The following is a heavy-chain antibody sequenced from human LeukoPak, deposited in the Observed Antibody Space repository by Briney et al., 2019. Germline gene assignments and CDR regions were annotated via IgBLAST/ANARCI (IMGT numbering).Heavy chain of an antibody. CDR2: INPNSGGT. CDR1: GYTFTGYY. D-gene: IGHD1-26*01. V-gene: IGHV1-2*04. J-gene: IGHJ5*02. Sequence: ASVKVSCKASGYTFTGYYMHWVRQAPGQGLEWMGWINPNSGGTNYAQKFQGWVTMTRDTSISTAYMELSRLRSDDTAVYYCARVVDVGATGGGFDPWGQGTLVTVSS. CDR3: ARVVDVGATGGGFDP.